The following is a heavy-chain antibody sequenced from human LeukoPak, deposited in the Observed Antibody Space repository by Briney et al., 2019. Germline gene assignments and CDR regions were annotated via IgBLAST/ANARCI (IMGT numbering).Heavy chain of an antibody. V-gene: IGHV4-34*01. CDR3: ARSWAGMYYPFYYFDY. D-gene: IGHD1-26*01. CDR2: INHRGTT. CDR1: GDSFSGYY. Sequence: TSETLSLTCAVYGDSFSGYYWSWIRQPPGKGLEWIAEINHRGTTHYNPSLMSRVNISADTSKNHFSLNLDSVTAADTAVYYCARSWAGMYYPFYYFDYWGQGALVTVSP. J-gene: IGHJ4*02.